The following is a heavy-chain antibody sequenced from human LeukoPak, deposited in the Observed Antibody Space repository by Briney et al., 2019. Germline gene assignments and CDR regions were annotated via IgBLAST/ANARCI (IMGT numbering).Heavy chain of an antibody. V-gene: IGHV3-9*01. CDR1: GFTFDDYA. CDR3: AKAYCSSTSCTHSALFDY. D-gene: IGHD2-2*01. CDR2: ISWNSGSI. J-gene: IGHJ4*02. Sequence: GRSLRLSCAASGFTFDDYAMHWVRQAPGKGLEWVSGISWNSGSIGYAYSVKGRFTISRDNAKNSLYLQMNSLRAEDTALYYCAKAYCSSTSCTHSALFDYWGQGTLVTVSS.